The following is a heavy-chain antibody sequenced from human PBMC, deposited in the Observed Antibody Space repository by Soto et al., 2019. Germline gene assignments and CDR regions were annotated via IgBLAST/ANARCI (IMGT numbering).Heavy chain of an antibody. CDR2: FSATGVST. V-gene: IGHV3-23*01. J-gene: IGHJ4*01. CDR3: ARAPRTYDFPYYFDY. Sequence: LRLSCAASGFTFSTYAMGWVRQAPGKGREWVSVFSATGVSTYNADSVKGRFTISRDNSKDTLYLEMSTLRAEDTAVYYCARAPRTYDFPYYFDYCRHGTLATTAS. D-gene: IGHD3-16*01. CDR1: GFTFSTYA.